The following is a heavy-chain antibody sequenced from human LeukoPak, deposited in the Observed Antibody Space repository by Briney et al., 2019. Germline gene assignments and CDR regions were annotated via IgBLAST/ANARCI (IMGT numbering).Heavy chain of an antibody. J-gene: IGHJ4*02. CDR1: GFAFSGYS. Sequence: PGGSLRLSCAASGFAFSGYSLNWVRQAPGKGLEWVSYISGSSSTIYHADSVKDRFTISRDNAKNSLYLQMNSLRAEDTAVYYCARYRSGGSRGFDYWGQGTLVTVSS. CDR2: ISGSSSTI. CDR3: ARYRSGGSRGFDY. D-gene: IGHD6-19*01. V-gene: IGHV3-48*01.